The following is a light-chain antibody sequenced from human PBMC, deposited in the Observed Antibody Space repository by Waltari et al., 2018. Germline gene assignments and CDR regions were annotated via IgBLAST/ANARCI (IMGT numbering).Light chain of an antibody. CDR3: CSHAGSYTWV. Sequence: QSALPQPRSVSGSPGQSVTISCTGTSSDVGGYNYVSWFQHHPGKAPKLMIYDVSKRPSGVPDRFSGSKSGNTASLTISGLQAEDEADYYCCSHAGSYTWVFGGGTKLTVL. CDR2: DVS. V-gene: IGLV2-11*01. CDR1: SSDVGGYNY. J-gene: IGLJ3*02.